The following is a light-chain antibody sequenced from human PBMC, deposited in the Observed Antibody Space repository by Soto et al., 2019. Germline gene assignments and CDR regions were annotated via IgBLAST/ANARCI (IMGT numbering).Light chain of an antibody. CDR2: DAS. J-gene: IGKJ1*01. CDR1: QSISTW. CDR3: QQSSSTLWT. Sequence: DIQMTQSPSTLSASVGDGVTITFRASQSISTWLAWYQQKPGKAPKLLISDASTLESGVPSRFTGTGSGTDFPLTLISLQPEDFATYYCQQSSSTLWTFGQGTKVDI. V-gene: IGKV1-5*01.